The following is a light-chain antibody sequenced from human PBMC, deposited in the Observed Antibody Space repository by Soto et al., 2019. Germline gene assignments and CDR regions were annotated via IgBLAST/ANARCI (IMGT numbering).Light chain of an antibody. Sequence: QSALTQPPSASGSPGQSVTISCTGTSSDLGYYNYVSWYQRRPGKAPKLLIYEVTKRPSGVPDRFSASKSGNTASLTVSGLQPGDEADYYCSSYAGSDNFMVFGGGTKLTVL. CDR3: SSYAGSDNFMV. CDR1: SSDLGYYNY. CDR2: EVT. J-gene: IGLJ2*01. V-gene: IGLV2-8*01.